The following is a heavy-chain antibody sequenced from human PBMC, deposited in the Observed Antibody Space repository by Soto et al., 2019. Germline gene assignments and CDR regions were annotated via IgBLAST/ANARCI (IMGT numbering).Heavy chain of an antibody. CDR1: GGTFSSDT. V-gene: IGHV1-69*08. J-gene: IGHJ3*02. CDR3: ARDDYSDYTEDGFET. CDR2: IIPMFDMS. Sequence: QVQLVQSGAEVKTPGSSVKVSCKASGGTFSSDTVSWVRQAPGQGLEWMGRIIPMFDMSEYADKFQGRATITADESATTVYIELSSLTSDYAAMYFCARDDYSDYTEDGFETLGPGTVVTVSS. D-gene: IGHD4-17*01.